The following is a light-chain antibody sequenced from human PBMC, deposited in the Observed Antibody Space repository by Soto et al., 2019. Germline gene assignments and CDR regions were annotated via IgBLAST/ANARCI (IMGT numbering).Light chain of an antibody. CDR1: QSVSSS. CDR2: DAS. J-gene: IGKJ4*01. CDR3: HQRSNWPLT. V-gene: IGKV3-11*01. Sequence: DIVLTQSPATPSLSPGETATLSCRASQSVSSSLAWYQQKPGQTPRLLIYDASNRATGIPARFNGSGSGTDFTLTVSSLEPEDFEVYYCHQRSNWPLTFGGGTKVEIK.